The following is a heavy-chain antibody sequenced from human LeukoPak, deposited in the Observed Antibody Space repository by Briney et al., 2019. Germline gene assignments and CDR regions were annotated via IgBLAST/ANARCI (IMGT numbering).Heavy chain of an antibody. V-gene: IGHV4-4*07. Sequence: SETLSLTCTVSGASISSYYWSWIRQPAGKGLEWIGRIYTSGTTNYNPSLKSRVTMPVDTSKNQFSLKLSSVTAADTAVYYCASRGYYDSNGYSDYWGQGTLVTVSS. CDR2: IYTSGTT. J-gene: IGHJ4*02. CDR1: GASISSYY. CDR3: ASRGYYDSNGYSDY. D-gene: IGHD3-22*01.